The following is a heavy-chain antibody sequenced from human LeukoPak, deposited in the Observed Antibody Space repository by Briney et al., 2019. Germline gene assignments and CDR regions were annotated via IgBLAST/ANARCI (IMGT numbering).Heavy chain of an antibody. V-gene: IGHV4-59*12. D-gene: IGHD5-18*01. CDR1: GGSISSYY. Sequence: SETLSLTCTVSGGSISSYYWSWIRQPPGKGLEWIGYIYYSGSTNYNPSLKSRVTISVDTSKNQFSLKLSSVTAADTAVYYCARLINSHDVDTGTFDYWGQGTLVTVSS. J-gene: IGHJ4*02. CDR3: ARLINSHDVDTGTFDY. CDR2: IYYSGST.